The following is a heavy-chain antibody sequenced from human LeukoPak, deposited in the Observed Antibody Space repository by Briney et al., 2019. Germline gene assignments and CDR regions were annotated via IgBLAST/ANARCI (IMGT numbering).Heavy chain of an antibody. Sequence: ASVKVSCKASGYTFTGYYMHWVRQAPGQGLEWMGWINPNSGGTNYAQKFQGRVTMTRDTSISTAYMELSRLRSDDTAVYYCARAVEMATEYYFDYWGQGTLVTVSS. CDR3: ARAVEMATEYYFDY. V-gene: IGHV1-2*02. J-gene: IGHJ4*02. D-gene: IGHD5-24*01. CDR1: GYTFTGYY. CDR2: INPNSGGT.